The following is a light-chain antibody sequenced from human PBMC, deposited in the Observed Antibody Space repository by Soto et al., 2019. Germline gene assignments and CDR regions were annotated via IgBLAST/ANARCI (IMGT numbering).Light chain of an antibody. CDR3: QQRHMWPIT. Sequence: EVVLTQSPVTLSLSPGERATLSCRASQSFRGLLAWYQQQPGQDPRLLIYDAYNRATGIPPRFSGSGSGTDFTLTISSLEPEDSAVYYCQQRHMWPITFGQGTRLEIK. J-gene: IGKJ5*01. CDR2: DAY. V-gene: IGKV3-11*01. CDR1: QSFRGL.